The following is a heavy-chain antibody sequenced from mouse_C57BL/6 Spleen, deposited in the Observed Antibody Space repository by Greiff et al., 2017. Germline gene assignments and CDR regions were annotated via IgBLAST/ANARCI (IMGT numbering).Heavy chain of an antibody. Sequence: QVQLQQPGAELVMPGASVKLSCKASGYTFTSYWMHWVKQRPGQGLEWIGEIDPSDSYTNYNQKFKGKSTLTVDKSSSTAYMQLSSLTSEDSAVYYCARQAEIALLLRSYAMDYWGQGTSVTVSS. J-gene: IGHJ4*01. CDR3: ARQAEIALLLRSYAMDY. CDR2: IDPSDSYT. V-gene: IGHV1-69*01. D-gene: IGHD1-1*01. CDR1: GYTFTSYW.